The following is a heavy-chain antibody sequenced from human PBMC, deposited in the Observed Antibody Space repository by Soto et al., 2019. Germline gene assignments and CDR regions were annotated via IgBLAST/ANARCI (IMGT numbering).Heavy chain of an antibody. D-gene: IGHD5-12*01. CDR1: GGSISSYY. V-gene: IGHV4-59*01. J-gene: IGHJ6*02. CDR2: IYYSGST. Sequence: QVQLQESGPGLVKPSETLSLTCTVSGGSISSYYWSWIRQPPGKGLEWIGYIYYSGSTNYNPYLKRRVTIAVDTSKNQFSLKLSSVTAADTAVYYCARSPWPSMMDVWGQGTTVTVSS. CDR3: ARSPWPSMMDV.